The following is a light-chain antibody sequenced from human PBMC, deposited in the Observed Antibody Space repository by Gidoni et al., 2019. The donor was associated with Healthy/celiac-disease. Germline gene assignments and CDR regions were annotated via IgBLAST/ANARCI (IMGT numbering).Light chain of an antibody. CDR2: SNH. Sequence: QSVLTQPPSASGTPGQRVTISCSGSSSNIGSNTVNWYQQLPGTAPKLLIYSNHQRPSGVPDRFSGSKSGISASLAISGLQSEDEADYYCAAWDDSLNGRWVFGGGTKLTVL. J-gene: IGLJ3*02. CDR1: SSNIGSNT. V-gene: IGLV1-44*01. CDR3: AAWDDSLNGRWV.